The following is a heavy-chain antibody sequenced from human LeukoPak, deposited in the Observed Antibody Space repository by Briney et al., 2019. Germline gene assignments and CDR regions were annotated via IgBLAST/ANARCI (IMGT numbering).Heavy chain of an antibody. CDR1: GFTYSSYA. J-gene: IGHJ4*02. Sequence: PGGSLRLSCAASGFTYSSYAMSWVRQAPGKGLEWVSAISGSGGSTYYADSVKGRFTISRDNSKNTLYLQMNSLRAEDTAVYYCATGRWLLLFGYWGQGTLVTVSS. CDR3: ATGRWLLLFGY. CDR2: ISGSGGST. V-gene: IGHV3-23*01. D-gene: IGHD3-22*01.